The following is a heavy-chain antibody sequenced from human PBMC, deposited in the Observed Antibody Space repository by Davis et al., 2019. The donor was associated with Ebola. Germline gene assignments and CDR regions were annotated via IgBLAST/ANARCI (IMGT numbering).Heavy chain of an antibody. Sequence: MPSETLSLTCAGYGGSFSAYYWTWIRQPPGKGLEWIGEINHSGSTKYSPSLNSRVTISVDTSKNQFSLKLTSVTAADTAIYYCARRYSGRYSYHYGMGVWGKGTTVTVSS. D-gene: IGHD1-26*01. CDR3: ARRYSGRYSYHYGMGV. CDR2: INHSGST. J-gene: IGHJ6*04. CDR1: GGSFSAYY. V-gene: IGHV4-34*01.